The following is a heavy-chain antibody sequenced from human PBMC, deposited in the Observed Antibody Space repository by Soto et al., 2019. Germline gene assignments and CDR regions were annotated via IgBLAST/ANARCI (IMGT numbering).Heavy chain of an antibody. Sequence: SVKVYCKAAGGTFSSYAISWVRQAPGQGLEWMGGIIPNSGSTNYAQKFQGRVTMTRDTSISTAYMGLSRLRSDDTAVYYCARGLYDFWSGYYSRPFDYWGQGTLVTVSS. CDR3: ARGLYDFWSGYYSRPFDY. V-gene: IGHV1-2*02. CDR2: IIPNSGST. CDR1: GGTFSSYA. D-gene: IGHD3-3*01. J-gene: IGHJ4*02.